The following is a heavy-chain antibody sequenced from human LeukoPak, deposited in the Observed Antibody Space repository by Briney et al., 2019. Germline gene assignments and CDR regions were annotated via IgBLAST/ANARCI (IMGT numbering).Heavy chain of an antibody. CDR1: GFTFSPYW. D-gene: IGHD5-12*01. CDR3: ARGRWLTRRTNDAFDL. CDR2: INSDGSTT. Sequence: GGSLRLSCAASGFTFSPYWMYWVRQAPGKGLVWVSRINSDGSTTDYAESVKGRFTISRDNAKNMVFVQMDSLRADDTAVYYCARGRWLTRRTNDAFDLWGQGTMVIVSS. V-gene: IGHV3-74*01. J-gene: IGHJ3*01.